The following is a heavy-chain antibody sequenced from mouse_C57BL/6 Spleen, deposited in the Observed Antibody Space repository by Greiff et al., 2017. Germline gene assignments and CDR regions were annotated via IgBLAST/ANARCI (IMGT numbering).Heavy chain of an antibody. Sequence: VQLQQSGPELVKPGASVKISCKASGYTFTDYYMNWVKQSHGKSLEWIGDINPNNGGTSYNQKFKGKATLTVDKSSSTAYMELRSLTSEDSAVXYCARGDGYYPYYFDYWGQGTTLTVSS. CDR1: GYTFTDYY. V-gene: IGHV1-26*01. J-gene: IGHJ2*01. CDR2: INPNNGGT. D-gene: IGHD2-3*01. CDR3: ARGDGYYPYYFDY.